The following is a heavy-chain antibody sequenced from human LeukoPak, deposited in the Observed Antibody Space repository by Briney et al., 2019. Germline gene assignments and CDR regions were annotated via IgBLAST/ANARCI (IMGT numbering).Heavy chain of an antibody. V-gene: IGHV1-24*01. J-gene: IGHJ6*02. CDR3: ATAVVPAAFDYYYGMDV. CDR1: GYTLTELS. CDR2: FDPEDGET. Sequence: ALVKVSCKVSGYTLTELSMHWVRQAPGKGLEWMGGFDPEDGETIYAQKFQGRVTMTEDTSTDTAYMELSSLRSEDTAVYYCATAVVPAAFDYYYGMDVWGQGTTVTVSS. D-gene: IGHD2-2*01.